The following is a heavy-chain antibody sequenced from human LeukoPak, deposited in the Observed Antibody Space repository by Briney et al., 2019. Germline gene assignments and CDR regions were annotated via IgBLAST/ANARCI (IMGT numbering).Heavy chain of an antibody. CDR2: IYYSGST. D-gene: IGHD3-10*01. V-gene: IGHV4-59*12. CDR3: ARDGDYYGSGSYSREYSY. Sequence: SETLSLTCTVSGGSISSYYWSWIRQPPGKGLEWIGYIYYSGSTNYNPSLKSRVTISVDTSKNQFSLKLSSVTAADTAVYYCARDGDYYGSGSYSREYSYWGQGTLVTVSS. CDR1: GGSISSYY. J-gene: IGHJ4*02.